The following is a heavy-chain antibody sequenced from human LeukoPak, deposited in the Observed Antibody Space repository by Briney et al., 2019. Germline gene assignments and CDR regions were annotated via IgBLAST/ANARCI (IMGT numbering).Heavy chain of an antibody. Sequence: PGGSLRLSCAASGYTFSSYWMHWVRQTPGKGLVWVSRINSDGSGTRYADSVKGRFTISRDNAKNTLYLQMNSLRADDTGVYYCAREVSGDPWYNWFDPWGQGTLVTVSS. CDR2: INSDGSGT. CDR3: AREVSGDPWYNWFDP. J-gene: IGHJ5*02. D-gene: IGHD4-17*01. V-gene: IGHV3-74*01. CDR1: GYTFSSYW.